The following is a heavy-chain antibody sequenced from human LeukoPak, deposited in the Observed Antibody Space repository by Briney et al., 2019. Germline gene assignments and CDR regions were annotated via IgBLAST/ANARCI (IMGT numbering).Heavy chain of an antibody. CDR2: IKQDGSEK. V-gene: IGHV3-7*01. CDR3: ARLAAINYYYYYYMDV. CDR1: GFTFSSYA. J-gene: IGHJ6*03. Sequence: GGSLRLSCAASGFTFSSYAMSWVRQAPGKGLEWVANIKQDGSEKYYVDSVKGRFTISRDNAKNSLYLQMNSLRAEDTAVYYCARLAAINYYYYYYMDVWGKGTTVTVSS. D-gene: IGHD2-2*02.